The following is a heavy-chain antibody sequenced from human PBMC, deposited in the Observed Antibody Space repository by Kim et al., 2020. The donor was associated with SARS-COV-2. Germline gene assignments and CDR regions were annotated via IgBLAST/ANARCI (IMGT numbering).Heavy chain of an antibody. CDR2: IYPGDSDT. CDR3: ARHRRTALRGVIPYYYGMDV. V-gene: IGHV5-51*01. Sequence: GESLKISCKGSGYSFTSYWIGWVRQMPGKGLEWMGIIYPGDSDTRYSPSFQGQVTISADKSISTAYLQWSSLKASDTAMYYCARHRRTALRGVIPYYYGMDVWGQGTTVTVSS. CDR1: GYSFTSYW. D-gene: IGHD3-10*01. J-gene: IGHJ6*02.